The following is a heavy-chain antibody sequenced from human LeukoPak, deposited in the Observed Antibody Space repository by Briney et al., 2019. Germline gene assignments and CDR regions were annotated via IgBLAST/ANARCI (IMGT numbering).Heavy chain of an antibody. CDR1: GYTFSNYG. Sequence: GASVKVSCKASGYTFSNYGISWVRQAPGQGLEWMGWINTYNGNTNYAQKFQGRVTMTTDTSTSTAYMDLRSLRSDDTAVYYCARDPSLIVGASISFFDYWGQGTLVTVSS. J-gene: IGHJ4*02. V-gene: IGHV1-18*01. CDR3: ARDPSLIVGASISFFDY. D-gene: IGHD1-26*01. CDR2: INTYNGNT.